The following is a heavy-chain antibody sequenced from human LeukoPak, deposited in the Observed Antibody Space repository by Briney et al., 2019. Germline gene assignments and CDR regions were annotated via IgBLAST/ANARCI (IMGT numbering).Heavy chain of an antibody. V-gene: IGHV1-8*03. CDR3: ARGQWLVRMDV. J-gene: IGHJ6*03. Sequence: ASVKVSCKASGYTFTSYDINWVRQDTGQGLEWMGWMNPNSGNTGYAQKFQGRVTITRNTSISTAYMELSSLRSEDTAVYYCARGQWLVRMDVWGKGTTVTVSS. CDR1: GYTFTSYD. CDR2: MNPNSGNT. D-gene: IGHD6-19*01.